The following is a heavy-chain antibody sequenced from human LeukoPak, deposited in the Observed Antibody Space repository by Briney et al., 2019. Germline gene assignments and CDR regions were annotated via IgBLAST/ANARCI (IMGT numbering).Heavy chain of an antibody. D-gene: IGHD3-22*01. CDR3: AQMYYYDSSGYYSFDY. Sequence: SVKVSCKASGGTFSSYAISWVRQAPGQGLEWMGGIIPIFGTANYAQKFQGRVTITADESTSTAYMELSSLRSEDTAVYYCAQMYYYDSSGYYSFDYWGQGTLVTVSS. J-gene: IGHJ4*02. CDR2: IIPIFGTA. CDR1: GGTFSSYA. V-gene: IGHV1-69*13.